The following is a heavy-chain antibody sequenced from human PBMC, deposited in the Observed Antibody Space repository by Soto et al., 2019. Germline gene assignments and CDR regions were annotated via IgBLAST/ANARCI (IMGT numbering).Heavy chain of an antibody. D-gene: IGHD3-22*01. V-gene: IGHV1-69*06. J-gene: IGHJ4*02. CDR3: ARARYYYDGSGHYYLDY. Sequence: QVQLMQSGAEMKKPGSSVKVSCQASGGTFSSYGINWVRQAPGRGLEWMGGIIPVLGTTNYAQKFQGRVTITADKSTTTAYMELSSLRSEDTAVYYCARARYYYDGSGHYYLDYWGQGTLVTVSS. CDR2: IIPVLGTT. CDR1: GGTFSSYG.